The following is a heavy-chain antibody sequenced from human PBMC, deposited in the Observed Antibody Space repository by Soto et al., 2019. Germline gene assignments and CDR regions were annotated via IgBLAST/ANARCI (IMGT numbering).Heavy chain of an antibody. D-gene: IGHD2-2*01. CDR1: GYTLTGYY. Sequence: ASVKVSCAASGYTLTGYYMHWVRQAPEQGLEWMGWINPNSGGTNYAQKFQGWVTMTRDTSISTACMELSRLRSDDTAVYYCARDGGYCSSTSCYSGMDVWGQGTTVTVSS. CDR3: ARDGGYCSSTSCYSGMDV. CDR2: INPNSGGT. V-gene: IGHV1-2*04. J-gene: IGHJ6*02.